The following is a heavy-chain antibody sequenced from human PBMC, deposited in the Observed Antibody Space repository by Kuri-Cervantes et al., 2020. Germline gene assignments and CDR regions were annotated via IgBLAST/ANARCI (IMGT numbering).Heavy chain of an antibody. CDR1: GGSISSYY. Sequence: SETLSLTCTVSGGSISSYYWSWIRQPPGKGLEWIGYIYYSGSTNYNPSLKSRVTISVDTSRNQFSLKLSSVTAADTAMYYCARRYCNNGVWYYFDYRGQGTLVTVSS. CDR2: IYYSGST. V-gene: IGHV4-59*08. CDR3: ARRYCNNGVWYYFDY. J-gene: IGHJ4*02. D-gene: IGHD2-8*01.